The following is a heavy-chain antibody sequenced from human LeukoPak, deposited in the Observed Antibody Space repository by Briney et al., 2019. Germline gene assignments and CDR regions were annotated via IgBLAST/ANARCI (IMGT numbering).Heavy chain of an antibody. Sequence: GGSLRLSCAASGFTFSNCAMMWVRKPPGKGLEWVSSIVASYEGTFYANSVTGRFTISRDNSKSTLSLQMNSLRAEDTGVYYYAKGKAGGLVDLFDPWGQGTLVTVSS. V-gene: IGHV3-23*01. CDR2: IVASYEGT. CDR1: GFTFSNCA. CDR3: AKGKAGGLVDLFDP. J-gene: IGHJ5*02. D-gene: IGHD3/OR15-3a*01.